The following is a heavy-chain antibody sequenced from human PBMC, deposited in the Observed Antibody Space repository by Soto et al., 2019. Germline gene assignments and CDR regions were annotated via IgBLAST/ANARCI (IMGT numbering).Heavy chain of an antibody. D-gene: IGHD3-10*01. CDR2: INGDGSGT. Sequence: EVQLVESGGGLVQPGGSLRLSCAASGFTFSGSWMHWVRQAPGKGLVWVSRINGDGSGTSYADFVKGRFTTSRDDAKNTLFLETNGLRAEDTAVYYCARGIFGSGTANDYWGQGTLVTVSS. CDR1: GFTFSGSW. CDR3: ARGIFGSGTANDY. V-gene: IGHV3-74*01. J-gene: IGHJ4*02.